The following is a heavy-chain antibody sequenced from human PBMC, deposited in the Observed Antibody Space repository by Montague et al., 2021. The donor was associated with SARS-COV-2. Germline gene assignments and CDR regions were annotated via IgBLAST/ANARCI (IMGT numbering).Heavy chain of an antibody. CDR1: GGSISSFY. Sequence: SETLSLTCTVSGGSISSFYWSWFRQPPGKGLEWIGYISDSGSTNYNPSLTSRVTMSVGTSKNQFSLKVKSVTAADTAVYYCARNYSGTLPEVYWGQGTLVTVSS. CDR3: ARNYSGTLPEVY. D-gene: IGHD4-23*01. J-gene: IGHJ4*02. CDR2: ISDSGST. V-gene: IGHV4-59*12.